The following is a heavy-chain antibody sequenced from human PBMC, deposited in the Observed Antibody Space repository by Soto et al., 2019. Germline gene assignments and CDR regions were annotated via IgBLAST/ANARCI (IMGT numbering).Heavy chain of an antibody. D-gene: IGHD3-10*01. CDR1: GFTFNDYW. CDR2: INRDGSDT. Sequence: EVQLVQSGGGLVQPGGSLRLSCAASGFTFNDYWMHWVRQVPGKGLEWVSHINRDGSDTGYADSVKGRFTIPRDNAKNTVDLQMNSLRAEDTALYYCARDEEDNPWFALDYWGRGTRVTVSS. CDR3: ARDEEDNPWFALDY. V-gene: IGHV3-74*01. J-gene: IGHJ4*02.